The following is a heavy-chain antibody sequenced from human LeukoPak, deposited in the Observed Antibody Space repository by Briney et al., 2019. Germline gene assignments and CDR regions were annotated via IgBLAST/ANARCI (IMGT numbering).Heavy chain of an antibody. CDR2: IYYSGST. CDR3: ARDQGERTKFDY. V-gene: IGHV4-39*07. Sequence: PSETLSLTCTVSGGSISSSSYYWGWIRQPPGKGLEWIGSIYYSGSTYYNPSLKSRVTISVDTSKNQFSLKLSSVTAADTAVYYCARDQGERTKFDYWGQGTLVTVSS. CDR1: GGSISSSSYY. D-gene: IGHD1-1*01. J-gene: IGHJ4*02.